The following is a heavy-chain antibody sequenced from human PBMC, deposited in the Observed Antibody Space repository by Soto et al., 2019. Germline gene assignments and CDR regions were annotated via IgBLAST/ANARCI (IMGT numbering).Heavy chain of an antibody. CDR3: AFNSGSGSYYFDY. Sequence: EVQLLESGGGLVQPGGSLRLSCAASGFTFSSYAMWWVRQAPGKGLECVSAISGGGETTYYADSVQGRFTISRDNSKNTRYLHMNSLRAEDTAVYYCAFNSGSGSYYFDYWGQGTLVTVSS. CDR1: GFTFSSYA. V-gene: IGHV3-23*01. J-gene: IGHJ4*02. CDR2: ISGGGETT. D-gene: IGHD3-10*01.